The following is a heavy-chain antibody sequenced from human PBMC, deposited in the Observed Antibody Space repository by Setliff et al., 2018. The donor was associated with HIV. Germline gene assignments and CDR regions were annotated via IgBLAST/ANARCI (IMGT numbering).Heavy chain of an antibody. CDR1: GFTFSGSP. J-gene: IGHJ4*02. V-gene: IGHV3-73*01. D-gene: IGHD3-22*01. CDR3: TRPQYIYDNSDSDN. Sequence: LPGGSLRLSCGASGFTFSGSPMHWVRQASGKGLEWVGRIKTEAEGYATAYAASVKGRFTISRDDSKNTAYLQMNSLKTEDTAIYYCTRPQYIYDNSDSDNWGQGALVTVSS. CDR2: IKTEAEGYAT.